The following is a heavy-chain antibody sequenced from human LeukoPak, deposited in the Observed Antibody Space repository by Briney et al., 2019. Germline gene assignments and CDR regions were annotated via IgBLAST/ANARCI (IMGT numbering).Heavy chain of an antibody. V-gene: IGHV3-7*03. J-gene: IGHJ3*02. D-gene: IGHD6-19*01. CDR1: GFTFSDCW. CDR3: AREVRYSSGWYDDHAFDI. CDR2: MNQDGSEI. Sequence: GGSLRLSCAASGFTFSDCWMSWVRQAPGKGLEWVANMNQDGSEINYVHSMKGRFTISRDNARNSLYLQMNSLRAEDTAVYYCAREVRYSSGWYDDHAFDIWGQGTMVTVSS.